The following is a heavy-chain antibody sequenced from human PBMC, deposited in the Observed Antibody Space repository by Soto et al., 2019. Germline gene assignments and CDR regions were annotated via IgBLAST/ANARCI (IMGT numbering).Heavy chain of an antibody. CDR3: TTDRGIGPRPLFDF. J-gene: IGHJ4*02. Sequence: EVQLVESGGGLVKPGGSLRLSCAASGFTFSNAWMGWVRQAPGEGLEYIGRIKSKADGETTDCAAPVKGSFTISRDDSKDTLYLQMNSLKTEDTAVYFCTTDRGIGPRPLFDFWGQGTLVTVSS. CDR2: IKSKADGETT. D-gene: IGHD6-6*01. V-gene: IGHV3-15*01. CDR1: GFTFSNAW.